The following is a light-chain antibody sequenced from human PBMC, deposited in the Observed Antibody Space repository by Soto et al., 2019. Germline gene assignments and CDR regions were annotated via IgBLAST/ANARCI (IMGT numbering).Light chain of an antibody. J-gene: IGKJ3*01. V-gene: IGKV1-9*01. CDR1: QGISNY. CDR2: SAS. Sequence: IQLTQSPSSLSASVGDRVTITCRASQGISNYLAWYQQKPGKAPKLLIYSASTLQGGVSSRFSGSGSGADFTLMISSLQPEDVATYFCQQANIYPFTFGLGTKVEIK. CDR3: QQANIYPFT.